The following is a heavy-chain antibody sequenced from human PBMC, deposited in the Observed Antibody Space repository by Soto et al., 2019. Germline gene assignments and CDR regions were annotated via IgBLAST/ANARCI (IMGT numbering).Heavy chain of an antibody. CDR3: ASQKTVIRGPLSSNWFDP. V-gene: IGHV5-51*01. CDR2: IYPGYSDT. D-gene: IGHD1-1*01. CDR1: GYTFTDYW. Sequence: PGESLKISCKGYGYTFTDYWIGWVRQMPGKGLELIGLIYPGYSDTRYSPSFQGRVTISADKSISTAFLQWSSLRASDTAMYYCASQKTVIRGPLSSNWFDPWGQGTLVTVSS. J-gene: IGHJ5*02.